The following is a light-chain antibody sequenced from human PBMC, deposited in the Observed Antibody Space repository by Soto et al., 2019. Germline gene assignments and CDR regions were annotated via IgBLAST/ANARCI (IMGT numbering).Light chain of an antibody. J-gene: IGKJ1*01. CDR2: GAS. CDR3: QQYGSSPLT. V-gene: IGKV3-20*01. CDR1: QSVSSSF. Sequence: IVLTQSPCTLSLSPGERATLSCRASQSVSSSFLAWYQQRPGQAPRLLIYGASSRATGIPDRFSGGGSGTDFTLTISRLEPEDFAVYYCQQYGSSPLTFGQGTKVDIK.